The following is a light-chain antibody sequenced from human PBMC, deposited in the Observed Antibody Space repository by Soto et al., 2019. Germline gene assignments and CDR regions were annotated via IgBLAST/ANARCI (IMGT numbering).Light chain of an antibody. J-gene: IGKJ3*01. CDR2: AAS. CDR1: QSISTS. V-gene: IGKV1-39*01. CDR3: QQSYNTPRAFT. Sequence: DIQMTQSPSSLSASVGARVTITCRASQSISTSLNWYQQKPGKAPNLLIYAASTLPSGVPSRFSGSGAGTDVTLTISSLQPEDFATYYYQQSYNTPRAFTFGPGTKVDI.